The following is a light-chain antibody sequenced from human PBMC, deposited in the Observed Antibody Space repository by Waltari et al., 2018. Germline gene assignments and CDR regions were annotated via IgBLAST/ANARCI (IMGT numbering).Light chain of an antibody. CDR3: SSYTSSSTPYV. CDR2: DVS. J-gene: IGLJ1*01. Sequence: QPALTRPASVSVSPGQPITISCAGTGSDGVGLNYVYSYQHHPGKPPKLMIYDVSNRPTGVSNRFSGSKSGNTASLTISGLQAEDEADYYCSSYTSSSTPYVFGTGTKVTVL. CDR1: GSDGVGLNY. V-gene: IGLV2-14*01.